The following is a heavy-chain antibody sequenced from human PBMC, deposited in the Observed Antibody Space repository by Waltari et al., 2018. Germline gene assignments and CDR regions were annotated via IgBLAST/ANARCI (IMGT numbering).Heavy chain of an antibody. Sequence: QVQLQEWGAGLLKPLETLSLTCTVYTGSFSGYYWTWIRQPPGKGLEWIGEINHSGSTNYNPSLKGRVTMSLDTSNNQFSLRMSSVTAADAAIYYCARGEAALEYSDSSGLRYFYYGMDVWGQGTAVTVSS. V-gene: IGHV4-34*01. CDR3: ARGEAALEYSDSSGLRYFYYGMDV. J-gene: IGHJ6*02. CDR2: INHSGST. D-gene: IGHD6-6*01. CDR1: TGSFSGYY.